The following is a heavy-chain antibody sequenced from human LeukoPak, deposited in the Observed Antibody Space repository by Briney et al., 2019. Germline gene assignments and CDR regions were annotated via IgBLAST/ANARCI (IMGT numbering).Heavy chain of an antibody. CDR2: IIPMFGTA. CDR1: GGTFSSYA. CDR3: ARRLQPYGLDV. V-gene: IGHV1-69*01. J-gene: IGHJ6*02. Sequence: SVKVSFRASGGTFSSYAISWMRQAPGQGLEWMGGIIPMFGTATYAQKLQGRVAISADESTSTAYMELRSLRSDDTAVYYCARRLQPYGLDVWGQGTTVTVSS.